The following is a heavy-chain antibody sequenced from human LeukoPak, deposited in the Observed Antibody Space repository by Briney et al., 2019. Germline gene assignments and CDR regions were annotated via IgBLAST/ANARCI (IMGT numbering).Heavy chain of an antibody. D-gene: IGHD1-26*01. CDR2: IIPIFGPA. Sequence: GASVKVSCKASGGTFSSYAISWVRQAPGQGLEWMGGIIPIFGPANYAQKFQGRVTFTADESTRIAYMELNSLRSEDTAVYYCAKERWESPYYYFGLDVWGQGTTVTVSS. CDR3: AKERWESPYYYFGLDV. V-gene: IGHV1-69*13. CDR1: GGTFSSYA. J-gene: IGHJ6*02.